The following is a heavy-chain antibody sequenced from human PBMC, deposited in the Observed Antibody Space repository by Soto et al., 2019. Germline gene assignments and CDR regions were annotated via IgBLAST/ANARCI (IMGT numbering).Heavy chain of an antibody. V-gene: IGHV3-48*04. J-gene: IGHJ4*02. D-gene: IGHD3-3*01. CDR3: ERDGVESTFDFDS. CDR2: ITGSGVTM. Sequence: VGSLRLSCAASGFTFSDHSLNWIRQAPGKGLEWISYITGSGVTMYADSVKGRFTISRDNAKNSLYLQMDSLRAEDTAVYYCERDGVESTFDFDSWGQGTLVTVS. CDR1: GFTFSDHS.